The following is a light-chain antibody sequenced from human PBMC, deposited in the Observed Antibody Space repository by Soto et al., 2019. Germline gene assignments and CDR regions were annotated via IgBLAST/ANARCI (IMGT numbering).Light chain of an antibody. J-gene: IGKJ1*01. CDR2: SAS. Sequence: DIQMTQSPSSLSASVGDRVTITCRASQSISSYLNWYQQKPGKDPKILIYSASSLQSGVPSRFSGSGSGTDFNLTISGLQTEDSATYFCQQANSFTPTFGQGTKVDIK. CDR3: QQANSFTPT. V-gene: IGKV1-39*01. CDR1: QSISSY.